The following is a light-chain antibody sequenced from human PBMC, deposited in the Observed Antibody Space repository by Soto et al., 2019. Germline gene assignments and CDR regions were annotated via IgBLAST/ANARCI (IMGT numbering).Light chain of an antibody. CDR2: DVT. J-gene: IGLJ2*01. V-gene: IGLV2-11*02. CDR3: CSYAGSSSFRVL. Sequence: QSALTQPASVSDSPGQSITISCIGTSSDIGAFNHVSWHQQHPGKAPKLIIYDVTKRPSGVPDRFSGSKSGNTASLIISGLQAADEAEYYCCCCSYAGSSSFRVLFGGGTQLTVL. CDR1: SSDIGAFNH.